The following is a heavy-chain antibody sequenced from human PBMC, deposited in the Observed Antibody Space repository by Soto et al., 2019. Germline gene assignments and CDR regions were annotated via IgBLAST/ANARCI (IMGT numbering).Heavy chain of an antibody. J-gene: IGHJ4*02. CDR2: ISYDGSNK. CDR1: GFTFSSYG. Sequence: LRLSCAASGFTFSSYGMHWVRQAPGKGLEWVAVISYDGSNKYYADSVKGRFTISRDNSKNTLYLQMNSLRAEDTAVYYCAKNGGYDSSGYPDYWGQGTLVTVSS. D-gene: IGHD3-22*01. V-gene: IGHV3-30*18. CDR3: AKNGGYDSSGYPDY.